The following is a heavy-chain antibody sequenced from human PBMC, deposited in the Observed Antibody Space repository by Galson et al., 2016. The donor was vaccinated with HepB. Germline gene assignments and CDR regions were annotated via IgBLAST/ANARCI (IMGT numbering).Heavy chain of an antibody. CDR3: AIGYGGETPGDAFDI. Sequence: SVKVSCKASGYTFTGYYIHWVRQAPGQGLEWMGRIDPNGGGANYPQRVQGRVTMTRDTSIITAYMEPRRLTSDDTAVYYCAIGYGGETPGDAFDIWGRGTVVTVSS. CDR2: IDPNGGGA. V-gene: IGHV1-2*02. D-gene: IGHD5-18*01. J-gene: IGHJ3*02. CDR1: GYTFTGYY.